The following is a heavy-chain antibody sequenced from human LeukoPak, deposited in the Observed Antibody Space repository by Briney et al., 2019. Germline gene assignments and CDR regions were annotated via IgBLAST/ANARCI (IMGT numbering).Heavy chain of an antibody. J-gene: IGHJ4*02. V-gene: IGHV4-31*03. D-gene: IGHD2-15*01. CDR3: ARQGYCSGGSCYLGGFDY. Sequence: SETLSLTCTVSGGSISSGGYYWSWIRQHPGKGLEWIGYIYYGGTTYYNPSLKSRVTISVDTSNNQFSLKLSSATAADTAVYYCARQGYCSGGSCYLGGFDYWGQGTLVTVSS. CDR1: GGSISSGGYY. CDR2: IYYGGTT.